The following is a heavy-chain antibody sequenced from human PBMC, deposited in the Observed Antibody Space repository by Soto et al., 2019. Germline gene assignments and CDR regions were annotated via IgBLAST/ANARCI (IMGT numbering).Heavy chain of an antibody. V-gene: IGHV4-34*01. J-gene: IGHJ4*02. D-gene: IGHD2-8*02. CDR2: INHSGST. CDR3: ARDKITGLFDY. Sequence: SETKSVTCAVYGGSFSGYDWTWIRQHPGTGLEWIGEINHSGSTNYNPSLKSRVTISVDTSKNQFSLKLTSVTAADTAVYYCARDKITGLFDYWGQGTLVTVSS. CDR1: GGSFSGYD.